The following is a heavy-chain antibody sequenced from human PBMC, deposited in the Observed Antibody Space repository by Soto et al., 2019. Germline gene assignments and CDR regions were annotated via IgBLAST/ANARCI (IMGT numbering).Heavy chain of an antibody. CDR3: ARERRYYGSGSYPYYYYGMDV. D-gene: IGHD3-10*01. Sequence: ASVTVSCKASGYTFTSYGISWVRQAPGQGLEWMGWISAYNGNTNYAQKLQGRVTMTTDTSTSTAYMELRSLRSDDTAVYYCARERRYYGSGSYPYYYYGMDVWGQGTTVTVSS. V-gene: IGHV1-18*01. CDR1: GYTFTSYG. CDR2: ISAYNGNT. J-gene: IGHJ6*02.